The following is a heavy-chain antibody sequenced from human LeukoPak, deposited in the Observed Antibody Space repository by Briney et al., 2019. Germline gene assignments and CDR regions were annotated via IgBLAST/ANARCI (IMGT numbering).Heavy chain of an antibody. CDR2: VNPNSGNT. D-gene: IGHD2-2*02. V-gene: IGHV1-8*01. Sequence: ASVKVSCKASGYTFTSYDINWVRQATGQGLEWMGWVNPNSGNTGYAQNFQGRVTMTRNTSISTAYMELSSLRSEDTAVYYCARGQKTCSSNSCYILWGQGTLVTVSS. CDR3: ARGQKTCSSNSCYIL. J-gene: IGHJ4*02. CDR1: GYTFTSYD.